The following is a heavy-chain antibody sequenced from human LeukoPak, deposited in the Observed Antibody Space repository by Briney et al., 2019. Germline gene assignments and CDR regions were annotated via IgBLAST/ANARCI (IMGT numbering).Heavy chain of an antibody. D-gene: IGHD2-2*01. CDR3: ALTCRYCCTTKSGLGY. CDR1: GYSFPTYW. Sequence: GESLKISCKGSGYSFPTYWIGWVRQMPGKGLEWMGIIYPDDSDTRYSPSFQGQVTISADKSISTAYLQWSSLKASDTAMYYCALTCRYCCTTKSGLGYWGQGTLVTVSS. J-gene: IGHJ4*02. CDR2: IYPDDSDT. V-gene: IGHV5-51*01.